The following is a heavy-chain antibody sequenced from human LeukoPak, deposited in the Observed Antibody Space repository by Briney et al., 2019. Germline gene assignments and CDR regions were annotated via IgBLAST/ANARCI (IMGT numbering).Heavy chain of an antibody. CDR1: GFNFSSYP. D-gene: IGHD3-9*01. Sequence: GGSLRLSCVASGFNFSSYPMSWVRQAPGKGLEWVSAISGSGGSTYYADSVKGRFTISRDNSKNTLYLQMNSLRAEDTAVYYCAKSPSYYDILTGYDFWGQGTLVTVSS. CDR2: ISGSGGST. V-gene: IGHV3-23*01. CDR3: AKSPSYYDILTGYDF. J-gene: IGHJ4*02.